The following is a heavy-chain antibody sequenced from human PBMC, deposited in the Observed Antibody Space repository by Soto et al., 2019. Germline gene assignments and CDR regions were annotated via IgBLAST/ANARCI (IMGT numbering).Heavy chain of an antibody. Sequence: GGSLRLSCAASGFTVSSNYMSWVRQAPGKGLDWVSLISSGGSAYYADSVKGRFTISRDTSKNTLSLQMISLRVEGTAVYYCVRGKACSWRFGELFHDYYYYGMDVWGQGTTVTVSS. CDR3: VRGKACSWRFGELFHDYYYYGMDV. CDR2: ISSGGSA. J-gene: IGHJ6*02. D-gene: IGHD3-10*01. V-gene: IGHV3-66*01. CDR1: GFTVSSNY.